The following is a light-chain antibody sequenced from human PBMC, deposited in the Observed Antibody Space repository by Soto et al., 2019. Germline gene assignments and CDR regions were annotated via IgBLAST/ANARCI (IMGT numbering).Light chain of an antibody. CDR3: QQYNNWPRT. CDR1: QSVSSN. CDR2: DAS. J-gene: IGKJ1*01. Sequence: ETVMTQSPATLSVSPGERAALSCRASQSVSSNLAWYQQKPGQAPRLLIYDASTRATAVPARFTASGSGTEFTLTISSLQSEDFAVYYCQQYNNWPRTFGQGTKVDIK. V-gene: IGKV3-15*01.